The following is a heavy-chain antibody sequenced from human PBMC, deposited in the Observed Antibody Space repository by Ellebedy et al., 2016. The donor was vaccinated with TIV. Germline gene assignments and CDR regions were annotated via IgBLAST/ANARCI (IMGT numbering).Heavy chain of an antibody. CDR3: ARDNYDILTGLEVNWFDP. CDR1: GFIFSNAW. Sequence: GESLKISXAASGFIFSNAWMNWVRQAPGRGLEWVSAISGSGGSTYYADSVKGRFTISRDNSKNTLYLQMNSLRAEDTAVYYCARDNYDILTGLEVNWFDPWGQGTLVTVSS. CDR2: ISGSGGST. D-gene: IGHD3-9*01. V-gene: IGHV3-23*01. J-gene: IGHJ5*02.